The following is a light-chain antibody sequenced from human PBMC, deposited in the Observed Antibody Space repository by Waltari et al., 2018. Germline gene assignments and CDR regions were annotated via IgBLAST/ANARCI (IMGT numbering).Light chain of an antibody. J-gene: IGLJ1*01. CDR1: SSDVGRYNL. CDR3: CSYAGGSAFV. V-gene: IGLV2-23*02. CDR2: GVS. Sequence: QSALTQPAPVSGSPGQSITISCPGTSSDVGRYNLVSWYQHRPGKAPKLIIYGVSNRPSGVSNRFSGSKSGNTASLTISGLRTEDEADYYCCSYAGGSAFVFGTGTKITVL.